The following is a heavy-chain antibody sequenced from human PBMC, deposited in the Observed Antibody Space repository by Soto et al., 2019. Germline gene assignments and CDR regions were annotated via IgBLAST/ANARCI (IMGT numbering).Heavy chain of an antibody. CDR3: ARASPSGDQYFIDS. D-gene: IGHD1-1*01. CDR1: GWIFTFQY. CDR2: ITPYNGAV. V-gene: IGHV1-45*02. Sequence: QMQLLQSGAEVQKTGSSVKISCRTSGWIFTFQYLHWVRQAPGQGLEWPGRITPYNGAVKYSQRFQDRISITRSNALPQLFLELRDLRSEDTGLYYCARASPSGDQYFIDSCGQGTLVTV. J-gene: IGHJ4*02.